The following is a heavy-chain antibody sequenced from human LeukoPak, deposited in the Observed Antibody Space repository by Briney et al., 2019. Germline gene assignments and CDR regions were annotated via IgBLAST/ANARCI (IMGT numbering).Heavy chain of an antibody. CDR1: GGSISSYY. J-gene: IGHJ4*02. Sequence: SETLSLTCTVSGGSISSYYWSWIRQPPGKGLEWIGYIYYSGSTNYNPSLKSRVTISVDTSKNQFSLKLSSVTAADTAMYYCARDAYGGNPPYFDCWGQGTLVTVSS. V-gene: IGHV4-59*01. CDR3: ARDAYGGNPPYFDC. CDR2: IYYSGST. D-gene: IGHD4-23*01.